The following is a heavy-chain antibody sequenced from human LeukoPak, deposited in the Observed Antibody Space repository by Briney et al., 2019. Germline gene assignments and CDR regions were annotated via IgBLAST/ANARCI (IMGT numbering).Heavy chain of an antibody. V-gene: IGHV3-53*01. Sequence: GGSLRLSCAASGFTVSSNYMSWVRQAPGKGLEWVSVIYSGGSTYYADSVKGRFTISRDNSKNTLYLQMNSLRAEDTAVYYCAREASRRSSGPDAFDIWGQGTMVTVSS. D-gene: IGHD3-22*01. CDR3: AREASRRSSGPDAFDI. J-gene: IGHJ3*02. CDR1: GFTVSSNY. CDR2: IYSGGST.